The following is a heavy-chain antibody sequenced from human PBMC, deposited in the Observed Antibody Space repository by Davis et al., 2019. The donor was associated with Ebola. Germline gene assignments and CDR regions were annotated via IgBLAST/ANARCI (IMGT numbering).Heavy chain of an antibody. Sequence: PGGSLRLSCAASGFTFSSYWMSWVRQAPGKGLEWVANIKQDGSDKFYVDSVKGRFTISRDNAKNSLHLQMNSLTAEDTAVYYCTRDGTRDSLVYWGQGTLVTVSS. CDR2: IKQDGSDK. D-gene: IGHD1-1*01. CDR1: GFTFSSYW. V-gene: IGHV3-7*03. J-gene: IGHJ4*02. CDR3: TRDGTRDSLVY.